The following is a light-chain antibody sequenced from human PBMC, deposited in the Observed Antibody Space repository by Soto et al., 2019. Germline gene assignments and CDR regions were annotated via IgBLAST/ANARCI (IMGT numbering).Light chain of an antibody. V-gene: IGKV1-17*01. CDR1: QDIRDE. Sequence: DIQMTQSPSSLSASVGDRVTITCRASQDIRDELAWYQQKPGKAPKRLIYGASSLDSGVPSRFSGSGSGTEFTLTITSLQPEDSATYYCLQHDFYPFTFGHGTKVEIK. CDR3: LQHDFYPFT. CDR2: GAS. J-gene: IGKJ3*01.